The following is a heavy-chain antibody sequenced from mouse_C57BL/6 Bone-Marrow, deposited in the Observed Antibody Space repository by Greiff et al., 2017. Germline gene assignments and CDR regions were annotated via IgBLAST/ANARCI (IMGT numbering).Heavy chain of an antibody. Sequence: VHVKQSGPVLVKPGASVKMSCKASGYTFTDYYMNWVKQSHGKSLEWIGVINPYNGGTSYNQKFKGKATLTVDKSSSTAYMELNSLTSEDSAVYYCTRSHYYYGSSPFAYWGQGTLVTVSA. CDR2: INPYNGGT. CDR1: GYTFTDYY. J-gene: IGHJ3*01. V-gene: IGHV1-19*01. CDR3: TRSHYYYGSSPFAY. D-gene: IGHD1-1*01.